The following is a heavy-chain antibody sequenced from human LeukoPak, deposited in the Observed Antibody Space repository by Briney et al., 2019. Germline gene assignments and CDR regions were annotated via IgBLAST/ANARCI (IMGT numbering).Heavy chain of an antibody. CDR2: ISYDGSNK. CDR1: GFTFSSYA. V-gene: IGHV3-30-3*01. Sequence: GGSLRLSCAASGFTFSSYAMHWVRQAPGKGLEWVAVISYDGSNKYYADSVKGRFTISRDNSKNTLYLQMNSLRAEDTAVYYCARIRQLRFLEWLSPEDYWGQGTLVTVSS. CDR3: ARIRQLRFLEWLSPEDY. D-gene: IGHD3-3*01. J-gene: IGHJ4*02.